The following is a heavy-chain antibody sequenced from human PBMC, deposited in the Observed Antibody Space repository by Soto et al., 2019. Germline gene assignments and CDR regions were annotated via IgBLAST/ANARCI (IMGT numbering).Heavy chain of an antibody. CDR3: ARYRGNGAELRAYVFAY. D-gene: IGHD1-7*01. CDR2: INAGNGDT. CDR1: RYRFTTYA. V-gene: IGHV1-3*01. Sequence: ASLKVSCTADRYRFTTYALHWVRQAPGQRLEWMGWINAGNGDTKYSEKFQGRVTITRDTSANTAYMELSSLRSEDTSVYYCARYRGNGAELRAYVFAYYGQGRLGNVXA. J-gene: IGHJ4*02.